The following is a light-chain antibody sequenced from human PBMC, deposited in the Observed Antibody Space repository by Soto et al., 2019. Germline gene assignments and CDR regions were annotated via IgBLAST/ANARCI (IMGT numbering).Light chain of an antibody. CDR1: QSVSSSY. CDR3: QQYGSLPHPWVT. J-gene: IGKJ2*01. CDR2: GAS. Sequence: EIVLTQSPGTLSLSPGERATLSCRASQSVSSSYLAWYQQKPGQAPRLLISGASTRATGIPDRFSGSGSESDFALTITTLEPEDYAVYYCQQYGSLPHPWVTFRQGTKLEIK. V-gene: IGKV3-20*01.